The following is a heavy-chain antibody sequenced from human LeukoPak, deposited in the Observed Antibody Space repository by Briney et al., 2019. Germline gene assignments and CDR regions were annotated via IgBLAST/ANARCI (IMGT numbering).Heavy chain of an antibody. J-gene: IGHJ3*02. V-gene: IGHV1-69*06. D-gene: IGHD5-24*01. CDR1: GGTFSSYA. Sequence: GASVKVSCKASGGTFSSYAISWVRRAPGQGLEWMGGIIPIFGTANYAQKFQGRVTITADKSTSTAYMELGSLRSEDTAVYYCAALEIMNDAFDIWGQGTMVTVSS. CDR3: AALEIMNDAFDI. CDR2: IIPIFGTA.